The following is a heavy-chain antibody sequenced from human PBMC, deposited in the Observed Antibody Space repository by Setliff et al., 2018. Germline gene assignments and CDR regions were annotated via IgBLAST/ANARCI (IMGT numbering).Heavy chain of an antibody. J-gene: IGHJ3*02. CDR3: ATNSGGNTIDAFDI. CDR1: GYTLTELS. CDR2: FDPEDGET. D-gene: IGHD2-15*01. Sequence: ASVKVSCKVSGYTLTELSMHWVRQAPGKGLEWMGGFDPEDGETIYAQKFQGRVTITEDTSTETAYMELSSLRSEDTAVYYCATNSGGNTIDAFDIWGQGTMVTVSS. V-gene: IGHV1-24*01.